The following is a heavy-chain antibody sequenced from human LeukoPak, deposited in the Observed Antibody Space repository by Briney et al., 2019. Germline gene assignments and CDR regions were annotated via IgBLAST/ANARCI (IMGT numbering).Heavy chain of an antibody. J-gene: IGHJ2*01. CDR3: ARSYSSGWQHYWYFDL. V-gene: IGHV1-69*13. CDR2: IIPIFGTA. CDR1: GGTFSSYA. D-gene: IGHD6-19*01. Sequence: ASVKVSCKASGGTFSSYAISWVRQAPGQGLEWMGGIIPIFGTANYAQKFQGRVTITADESTSTAYMELSSLRSEDTAVCYCARSYSSGWQHYWYFDLWGRGTLVTVSS.